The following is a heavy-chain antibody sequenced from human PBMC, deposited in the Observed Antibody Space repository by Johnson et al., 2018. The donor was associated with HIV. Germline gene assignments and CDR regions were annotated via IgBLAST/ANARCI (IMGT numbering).Heavy chain of an antibody. J-gene: IGHJ3*02. CDR1: GFTFDDYA. CDR3: AKGQGYSYDLSSPVDI. D-gene: IGHD5-18*01. Sequence: VQLVESGGGLVQPGRSLRLSCAASGFTFDDYAMHWVRQVPGKGLEWVSGISWNSGIIGYADSVKGRFTITRDNAKNSLYLQMNSLRAEDTALYYCAKGQGYSYDLSSPVDIWGQGTMVTVSS. CDR2: ISWNSGII. V-gene: IGHV3-9*01.